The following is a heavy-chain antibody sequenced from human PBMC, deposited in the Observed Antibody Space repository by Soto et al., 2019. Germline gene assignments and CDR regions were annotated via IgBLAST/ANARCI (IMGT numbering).Heavy chain of an antibody. CDR2: IRSKAYGGTT. CDR1: VFTFGDYA. D-gene: IGHD3-16*01. Sequence: GALLLSCTTSVFTFGDYAMSWVRQAPGKGLDWVGFIRSKAYGGTTEYAASVKGRFTISRDDSKSIAYLQMNSLKTEDTAVYYCTRAVGESMTPYLSFKPYGMDVWGQGTPVTVSS. J-gene: IGHJ6*01. CDR3: TRAVGESMTPYLSFKPYGMDV. V-gene: IGHV3-49*04.